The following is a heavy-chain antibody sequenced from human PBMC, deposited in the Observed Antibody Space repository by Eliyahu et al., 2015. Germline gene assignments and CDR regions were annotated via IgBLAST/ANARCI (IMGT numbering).Heavy chain of an antibody. CDR2: MNPNSGNT. CDR3: ARGRVEWLLYNEGGWFDP. J-gene: IGHJ5*02. CDR1: GYTFTSYD. D-gene: IGHD3-3*01. V-gene: IGHV1-8*01. Sequence: QVQLVQSGAEVKKPGASVKVSCKASGYTFTSYDINWVRQATGQGLEWMGWMNPNSGNTGYAQKFQGRVTMTRNTSISTAYMELSSLRSEDTAVYYCARGRVEWLLYNEGGWFDPWGQGTLVTVSS.